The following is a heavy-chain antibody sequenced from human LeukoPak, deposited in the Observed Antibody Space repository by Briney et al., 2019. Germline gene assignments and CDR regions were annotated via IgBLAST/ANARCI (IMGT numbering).Heavy chain of an antibody. D-gene: IGHD3-9*01. V-gene: IGHV4-30-2*01. J-gene: IGHJ3*02. CDR2: IYHSGST. CDR3: ARASHYYDILTGLRRDAFDI. Sequence: SETLSLTCAVSGGSISSGGYSWSWIRQPPGKGLEWIGYIYHSGSTYYNPPLKSRVTISVDRSKNQFSLKLSSVTAADTAVYYCARASHYYDILTGLRRDAFDIWGQGTMVTVSS. CDR1: GGSISSGGYS.